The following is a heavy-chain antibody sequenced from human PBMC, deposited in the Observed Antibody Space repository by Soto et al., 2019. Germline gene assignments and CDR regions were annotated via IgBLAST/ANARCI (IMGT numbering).Heavy chain of an antibody. CDR3: ARGDSSGWAFDY. V-gene: IGHV3-48*02. CDR1: KFTFSNYN. J-gene: IGHJ4*02. Sequence: EVQLVESGGGLVQPGGSLRLSCAASKFTFSNYNMNWVRQAPGKGLEWVSYISSSESTIYYEDSVKDRFVIYRDDAKNSLYLQMNSLRDEDTAVYYCARGDSSGWAFDYWGQGTLVTVSS. D-gene: IGHD6-19*01. CDR2: ISSSESTI.